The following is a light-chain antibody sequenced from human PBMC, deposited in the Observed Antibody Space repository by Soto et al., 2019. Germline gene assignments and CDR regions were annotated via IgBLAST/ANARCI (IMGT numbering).Light chain of an antibody. CDR1: SSDVGGYNY. CDR3: SSYTSSSTLYV. CDR2: EVS. V-gene: IGLV2-14*01. Sequence: QSVLTQPASVSGSPGLSSTISCTGTSSDVGGYNYVSWYQQHPGKAPKLMIYEVSNRPSGVSNRFSGSKSGNTASLTISGLQADDEADYYCSSYTSSSTLYVFGTGTKVTVL. J-gene: IGLJ1*01.